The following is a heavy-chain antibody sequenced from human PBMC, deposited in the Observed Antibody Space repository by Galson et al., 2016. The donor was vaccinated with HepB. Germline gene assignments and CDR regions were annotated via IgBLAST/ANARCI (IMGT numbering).Heavy chain of an antibody. CDR2: DSMDGRRK. V-gene: IGHV3-30*03. D-gene: IGHD6-19*01. CDR1: GFIFRGYG. CDR3: ARGHSGGWYSDMGPLCYFDY. Sequence: SLRLSCAGSGFIFRGYGMHWVRQAPGKGLEWVAADSMDGRRKFYADSVRGRFTISRDNSKNTLYLQMNSLRSEDTAVYYCARGHSGGWYSDMGPLCYFDYWGQGTLVTVSS. J-gene: IGHJ4*02.